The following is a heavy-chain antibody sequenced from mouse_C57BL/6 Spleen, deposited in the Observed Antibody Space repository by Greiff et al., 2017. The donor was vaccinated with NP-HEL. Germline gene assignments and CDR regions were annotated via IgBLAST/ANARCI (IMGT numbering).Heavy chain of an antibody. D-gene: IGHD1-1*01. CDR1: GYTFTNYW. CDR2: IYPGGGYT. J-gene: IGHJ2*01. Sequence: QVQLQQSGAELVRPGTSVKMSCKASGYTFTNYWIGWAKQRPGHGLEWIGDIYPGGGYTNYNEKFKGKATLTADKSSSTAYMQFSSLTSEDSAIYYCARSGSNYCDYWGQGTTLTVSS. V-gene: IGHV1-63*01. CDR3: ARSGSNYCDY.